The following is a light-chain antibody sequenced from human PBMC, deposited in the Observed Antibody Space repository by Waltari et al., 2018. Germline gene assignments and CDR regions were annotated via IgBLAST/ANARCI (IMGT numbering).Light chain of an antibody. CDR1: SSHVVTNDF. Sequence: QSALTQPASVSGSPGQSITISCLGTSSHVVTNDFVSWYQQRPGNAPKLLIYEAFKRPSGVSNRFSGSKSGSTASLTISGLQPEDGADYYCCSSAGSSLFLLFGGGTRLTVL. CDR2: EAF. CDR3: CSSAGSSLFLL. V-gene: IGLV2-23*01. J-gene: IGLJ3*02.